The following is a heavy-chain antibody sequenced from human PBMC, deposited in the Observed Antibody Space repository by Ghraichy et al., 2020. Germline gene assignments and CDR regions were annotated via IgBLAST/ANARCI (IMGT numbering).Heavy chain of an antibody. V-gene: IGHV1-18*04. J-gene: IGHJ5*02. CDR2: ISVYNGNT. CDR3: ARTPPRHCSGGRCPNWFDP. D-gene: IGHD2-15*01. CDR1: GYTFTSFG. Sequence: ASVKVSCNTSGYTFTSFGISWVRQAPGQGLEWMGWISVYNGNTSYAQKFQGRVTMTTDTSTNTAYMELRSLRSDDTAVYYCARTPPRHCSGGRCPNWFDPWGQGTLVTVSS.